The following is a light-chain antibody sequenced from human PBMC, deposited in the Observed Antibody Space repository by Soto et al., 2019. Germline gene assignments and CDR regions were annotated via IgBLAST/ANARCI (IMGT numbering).Light chain of an antibody. Sequence: VLTQSPGTLSLSPGERATLSCRASQSVSSNYLAWYQRKPGQAPRLLIYGASNRATGIPDRFSGSGSGTDFTLTISRLEPDDFAVYYCQQYDNSPLTFGGGTKVEIK. V-gene: IGKV3-20*01. CDR3: QQYDNSPLT. CDR1: QSVSSNY. CDR2: GAS. J-gene: IGKJ4*01.